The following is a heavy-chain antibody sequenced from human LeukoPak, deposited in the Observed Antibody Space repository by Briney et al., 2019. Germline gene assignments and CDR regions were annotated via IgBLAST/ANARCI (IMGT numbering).Heavy chain of an antibody. Sequence: LSGGSLRLSCAASRFTFSSYEMNWVRQAPGKGLEWVSYISSSGSTIYYADSVKGRFTISRDNAKNSLYLQMNSLRAEDTAVYYCAREGGCSGSYCFDYWGQGTLVTVSS. CDR3: AREGGCSGSYCFDY. V-gene: IGHV3-48*03. CDR2: ISSSGSTI. D-gene: IGHD3-10*02. J-gene: IGHJ4*02. CDR1: RFTFSSYE.